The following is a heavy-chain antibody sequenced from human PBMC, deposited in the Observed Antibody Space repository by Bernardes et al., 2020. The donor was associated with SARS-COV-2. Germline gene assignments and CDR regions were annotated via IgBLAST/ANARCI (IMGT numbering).Heavy chain of an antibody. CDR3: AKGRRRFFGPIDF. D-gene: IGHD3-3*01. CDR2: LSGGGAST. Sequence: GSLRLSCAASGFDFNNFAMNWVRQAPGKGLEWVSSLSGGGASTYYADSVRGRFTISRDNPKRSTFLQMKRLTVEDTAIYYCAKGRRRFFGPIDFWGQGILVIVSS. CDR1: GFDFNNFA. J-gene: IGHJ4*02. V-gene: IGHV3-23*01.